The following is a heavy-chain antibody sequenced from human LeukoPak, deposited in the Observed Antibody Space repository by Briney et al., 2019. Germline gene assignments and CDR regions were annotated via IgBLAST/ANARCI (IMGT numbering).Heavy chain of an antibody. J-gene: IGHJ5*02. CDR1: GGTFSIYA. CDR3: ARARYCSGGSCYGEDNWFDP. Sequence: SVKVSCKASGGTFSIYAISWVRQAPGQGLEWMGRIIPILGIANYAQKFRGRVTITADKSTSTAYMELSSLRSEDTAVYYCARARYCSGGSCYGEDNWFDPWGQGTLVTVSS. CDR2: IIPILGIA. V-gene: IGHV1-69*04. D-gene: IGHD2-15*01.